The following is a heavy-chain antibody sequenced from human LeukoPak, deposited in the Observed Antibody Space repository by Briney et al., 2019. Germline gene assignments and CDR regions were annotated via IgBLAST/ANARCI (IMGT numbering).Heavy chain of an antibody. J-gene: IGHJ4*02. D-gene: IGHD2-2*01. CDR3: AKSRLGYCSSSSCSGYYFDF. V-gene: IGHV3-23*01. Sequence: PGGSLRLSCAASGFTFSNSGMSWVRQAPGKGLDWVSIISFRGGSTYYADSVKGRFTISRDNSNSTLHLQMDRLRAGDTAVYYCAKSRLGYCSSSSCSGYYFDFWGQGTLVTVSS. CDR1: GFTFSNSG. CDR2: ISFRGGST.